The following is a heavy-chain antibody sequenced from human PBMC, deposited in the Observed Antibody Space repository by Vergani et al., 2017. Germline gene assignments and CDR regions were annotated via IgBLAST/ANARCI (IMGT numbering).Heavy chain of an antibody. CDR2: INPNSGGT. CDR3: ARDPHSYCRSTSCYSYVDY. CDR1: GYTFTGYY. J-gene: IGHJ4*02. V-gene: IGHV1-2*02. D-gene: IGHD2-2*01. Sequence: QVQLVQSGAEVKKPGASVKVSCKASGYTFTGYYMHWVRQAPGQGLEWMGWINPNSGGTNYAQKFQGRVTMTRDTSISTAFMELSRLRSDDTAVYYCARDPHSYCRSTSCYSYVDYWGQGTLVTVSS.